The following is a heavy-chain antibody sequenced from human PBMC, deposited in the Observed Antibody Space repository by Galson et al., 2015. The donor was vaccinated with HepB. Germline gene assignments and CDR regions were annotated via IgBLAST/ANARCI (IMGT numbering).Heavy chain of an antibody. J-gene: IGHJ6*02. Sequence: SVKVSCKASGGTFSSYTISWARQAPGQGLEWMGRIIPILGIANYAQKFQGRVTITADKSTSTAYMELSSLRSEDTAVYYCARFGRSGVRIYYYGMDVWGQGTTVTVSS. CDR3: ARFGRSGVRIYYYGMDV. D-gene: IGHD2-15*01. CDR2: IIPILGIA. V-gene: IGHV1-69*02. CDR1: GGTFSSYT.